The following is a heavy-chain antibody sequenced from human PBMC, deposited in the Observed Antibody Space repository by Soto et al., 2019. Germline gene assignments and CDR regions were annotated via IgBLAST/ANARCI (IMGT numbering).Heavy chain of an antibody. D-gene: IGHD3-22*01. CDR2: ISGNGNKT. CDR3: AKMFRPSASGYYPST. J-gene: IGHJ4*03. CDR1: GFSFSRFA. Sequence: QLLESGGGLVQSGGSLRLSCEASGFSFSRFAMGWVRQAPGKGLELIAVISGNGNKTYYADSVKGRFTIYRVTSNSTLFLQMNSLRGEDTAFFYCAKMFRPSASGYYPSTWGQGTLVTVSS. V-gene: IGHV3-23*01.